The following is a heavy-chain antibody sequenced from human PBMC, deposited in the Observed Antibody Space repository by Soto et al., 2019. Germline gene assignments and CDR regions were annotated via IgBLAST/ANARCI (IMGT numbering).Heavy chain of an antibody. V-gene: IGHV1-69*13. Sequence: ASVKVSCKASGGTFSSYAISWVRQAPGQGLEWMGGIIPIFGTANYAQKFQGRVTITADESTSTAYMELSSLRSEDTAVYYCARSFWSGYYTIGYYYYGMDVWGQGTTVTVSS. CDR2: IIPIFGTA. J-gene: IGHJ6*02. CDR3: ARSFWSGYYTIGYYYYGMDV. D-gene: IGHD3-3*01. CDR1: GGTFSSYA.